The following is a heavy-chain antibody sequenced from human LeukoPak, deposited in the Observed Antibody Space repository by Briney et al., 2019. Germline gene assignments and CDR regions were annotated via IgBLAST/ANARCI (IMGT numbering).Heavy chain of an antibody. J-gene: IGHJ4*02. D-gene: IGHD3-10*01. CDR1: GYTFTGYY. CDR3: ARDATRGSYYFDY. Sequence: GASVKVSCKASGYTFTGYYMHWVRQAPGQGLEWMGWINPNSGGTNYAQKFQGRVTMTRDTSISTAYMELSRLRSDDAAVYYCARDATRGSYYFDYWGQGTLVTVSS. V-gene: IGHV1-2*02. CDR2: INPNSGGT.